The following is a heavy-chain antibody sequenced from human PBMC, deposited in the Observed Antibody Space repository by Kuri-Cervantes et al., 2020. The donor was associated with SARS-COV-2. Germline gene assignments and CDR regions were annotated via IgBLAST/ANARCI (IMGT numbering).Heavy chain of an antibody. V-gene: IGHV1-69*04. CDR1: GGTFSSYA. Sequence: SVKVSCKASGGTFSSYAISWVRQAPGQGLEWMGRIIPIFGIANYAQKFQGRVTITADKSTSTVYMELSSLRSEDMAVYYCAREGRNIDYYYGMDVWGQGTTVTVSS. CDR2: IIPIFGIA. CDR3: AREGRNIDYYYGMDV. D-gene: IGHD1-14*01. J-gene: IGHJ6*02.